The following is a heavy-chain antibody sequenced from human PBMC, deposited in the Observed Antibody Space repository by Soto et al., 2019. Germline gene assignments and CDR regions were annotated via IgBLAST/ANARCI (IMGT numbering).Heavy chain of an antibody. J-gene: IGHJ6*02. V-gene: IGHV3-13*05. CDR1: GFTLSNFW. Sequence: EVQLVESGGGLVQPGGSLRLSCAASGFTLSNFWMHWVRQVPGKGLVWVSALGAARDPYYVGSVKGRFSVSRDNAQNSLFLQMNNLRVDDTAVYFCARAYLGRLPRRADYYYAMDVWGRGTTVTVSS. CDR3: ARAYLGRLPRRADYYYAMDV. CDR2: LGAARDP. D-gene: IGHD1-26*01.